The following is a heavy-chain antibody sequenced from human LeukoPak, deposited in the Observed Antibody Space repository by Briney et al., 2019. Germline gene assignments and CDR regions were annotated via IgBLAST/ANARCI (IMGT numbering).Heavy chain of an antibody. J-gene: IGHJ3*02. CDR2: SSASSSDV. V-gene: IGHV3-48*01. Sequence: GGSLRLSCAASGLAFSSSAMNWVRQTPGKGLEWLSYSSASSSDVYYADSVMGRFTISRDNAKSSLYLQMNSLTAEDTAIYFCARGRDHAFDIWGQGTRVTVSS. CDR1: GLAFSSSA. CDR3: ARGRDHAFDI.